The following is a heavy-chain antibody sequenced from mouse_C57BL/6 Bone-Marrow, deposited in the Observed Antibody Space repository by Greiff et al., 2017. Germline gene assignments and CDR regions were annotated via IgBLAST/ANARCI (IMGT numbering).Heavy chain of an antibody. CDR3: TTAPQNYYGSRRDY. D-gene: IGHD1-1*01. V-gene: IGHV14-4*01. CDR1: GFNIKDDY. CDR2: IDPENGDT. Sequence: EVQLQQSGAELVRPGASVKLSCTASGFNIKDDYMHWVKQRPEQGLEWIGWIDPENGDTEYASKFPGKATITADTSSHTAYLQLSSLTSEATAVYYCTTAPQNYYGSRRDYWGQGTTLTVSS. J-gene: IGHJ2*01.